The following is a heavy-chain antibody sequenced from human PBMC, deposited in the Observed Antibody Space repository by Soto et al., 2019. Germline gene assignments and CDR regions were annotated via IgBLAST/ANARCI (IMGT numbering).Heavy chain of an antibody. CDR1: GFTFTASA. D-gene: IGHD2-15*01. CDR2: IVVGSGKT. J-gene: IGHJ4*02. V-gene: IGHV1-58*01. Sequence: GASVKVSCKASGFTFTASAVQWVRQARGQRLEWIGWIVVGSGKTNYAQKFQGRVTITADESTSTAYMELSSLRSEDTAVYYCAIADCSGGSCRTQPFDYWGQGTLVTVSS. CDR3: AIADCSGGSCRTQPFDY.